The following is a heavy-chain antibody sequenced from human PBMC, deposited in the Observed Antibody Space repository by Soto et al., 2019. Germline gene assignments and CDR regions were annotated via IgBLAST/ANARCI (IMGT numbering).Heavy chain of an antibody. Sequence: QVQLVQSGAEVKKPGSSVKVSCKASGGTFSSYTISWVRQAPGQGLEWMGRIIPILGIANYAQKFQGRVTITADKPTSTAYMELSSLRSEDTAVYYCAVSGYDPHWYFDLWGRGTLVTVSS. D-gene: IGHD5-12*01. V-gene: IGHV1-69*02. J-gene: IGHJ2*01. CDR1: GGTFSSYT. CDR2: IIPILGIA. CDR3: AVSGYDPHWYFDL.